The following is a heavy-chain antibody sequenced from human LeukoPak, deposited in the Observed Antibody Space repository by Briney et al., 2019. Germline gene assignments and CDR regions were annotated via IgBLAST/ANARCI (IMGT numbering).Heavy chain of an antibody. D-gene: IGHD6-19*01. CDR2: INPSGGST. V-gene: IGHV1-46*01. CDR1: GYTFTSYY. Sequence: ASVKVSCKASGYTFTSYYMHWVRQAPGQGLEWMGIINPSGGSTSYAQKFQGRVTMTRDTSTSTVYMELSSLRSEDTAVYYCSTGIEVAGTGDSTGWFDPWGQGTLVTVSS. CDR3: STGIEVAGTGDSTGWFDP. J-gene: IGHJ5*02.